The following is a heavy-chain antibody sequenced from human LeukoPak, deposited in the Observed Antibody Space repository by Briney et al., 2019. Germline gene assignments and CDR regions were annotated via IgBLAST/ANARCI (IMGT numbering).Heavy chain of an antibody. CDR2: IYTTGST. Sequence: SETLSLTCTVSGGSINSNYWSWIRQPAGKGLEWIGRIYTTGSTYYNHFLKSRVTMAVDTSKNQFSLRLSSVTAADTAVYYCARDGFYDSSGYYYNWVFDYWGQGTLVTVSS. V-gene: IGHV4-4*07. J-gene: IGHJ4*02. D-gene: IGHD3-22*01. CDR1: GGSINSNY. CDR3: ARDGFYDSSGYYYNWVFDY.